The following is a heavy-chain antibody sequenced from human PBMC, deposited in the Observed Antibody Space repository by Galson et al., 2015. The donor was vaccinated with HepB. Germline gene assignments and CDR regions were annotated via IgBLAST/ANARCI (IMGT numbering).Heavy chain of an antibody. V-gene: IGHV3-9*01. J-gene: IGHJ6*02. CDR1: GFTFEDYA. CDR3: AQDLTYYYGSGSYCVGMDV. Sequence: LRLSCAASGFTFEDYAMHWVRQVPGKGLEWVSGISWNSDFTGYADSVRGRFTISRDNARYSLYLQMNSLRTEDTALYYCAQDLTYYYGSGSYCVGMDVWGQGTTVTVSS. CDR2: ISWNSDFT. D-gene: IGHD3-10*01.